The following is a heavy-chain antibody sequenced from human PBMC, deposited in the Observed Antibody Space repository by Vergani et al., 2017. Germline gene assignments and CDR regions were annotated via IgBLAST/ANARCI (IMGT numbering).Heavy chain of an antibody. CDR2: IYHSGST. D-gene: IGHD6-13*01. V-gene: IGHV4-38-2*01. CDR1: GYSLSSGYY. J-gene: IGHJ4*02. Sequence: QVQLQESGPGLVKPSGTLSLTCAVSGYSLSSGYYWGWIRQPPGKGLEWIGSIYHSGSTYYNPSLKSRVTISVDTSKNQFSLKLSSVTAADTAVYYCARQQLVMYFVYWGQGTLVTVSS. CDR3: ARQQLVMYFVY.